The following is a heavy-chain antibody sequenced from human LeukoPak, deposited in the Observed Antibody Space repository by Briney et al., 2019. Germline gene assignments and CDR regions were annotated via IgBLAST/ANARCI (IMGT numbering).Heavy chain of an antibody. J-gene: IGHJ4*02. Sequence: MSSETLSLTCTVSGGSISSSSYYWGWIRQPPGKGLEWIGSIYYSGSTYYNPSLKSRVTISVDTSKNQFSLKLSSVTAADTAVYYCARHVPRQYYYDSSGHSRPFDYWGQGTLVTVSS. CDR2: IYYSGST. CDR1: GGSISSSSYY. D-gene: IGHD3-22*01. CDR3: ARHVPRQYYYDSSGHSRPFDY. V-gene: IGHV4-39*01.